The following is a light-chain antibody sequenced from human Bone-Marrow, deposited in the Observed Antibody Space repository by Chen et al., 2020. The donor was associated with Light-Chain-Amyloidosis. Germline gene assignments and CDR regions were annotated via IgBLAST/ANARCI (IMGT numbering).Light chain of an antibody. CDR1: DLPTKY. Sequence: SYELTHPPSVSVSPGQTARITCSGDDLPTKYAYWYQQKPGQAPVLVIHRDTERPSGISERFSGSSSGTTATLTISGVQAEDEADYHCQSADSSGTYEVIFGGVTKLTVL. J-gene: IGLJ2*01. CDR2: RDT. CDR3: QSADSSGTYEVI. V-gene: IGLV3-25*03.